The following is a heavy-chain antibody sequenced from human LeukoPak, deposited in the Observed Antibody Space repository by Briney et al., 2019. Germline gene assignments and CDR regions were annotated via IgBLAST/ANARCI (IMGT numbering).Heavy chain of an antibody. V-gene: IGHV4-59*01. J-gene: IGHJ4*02. CDR3: VRGGYYDSRVVY. CDR2: IYYSGGT. CDR1: GGSLSSYY. D-gene: IGHD3-22*01. Sequence: PSETLSLTCTVSGGSLSSYYWSWIRQPPGKGLKWIGYIYYSGGTSYTPSLNSRVTISVDTSKNQFSLKLSSVTAADTAVYYCVRGGYYDSRVVYWGQGTLVTVSS.